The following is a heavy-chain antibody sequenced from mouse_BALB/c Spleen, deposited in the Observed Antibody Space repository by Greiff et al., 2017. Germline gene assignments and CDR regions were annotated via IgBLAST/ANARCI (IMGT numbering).Heavy chain of an antibody. V-gene: IGHV1-67*01. Sequence: VKLQESGPELVRPGVSVKISCKGSSYTFTDYAMHWVKQSHAKSLEWIGVISTYYGNTNYNQKFKGKATMTVDKSSSTAYMELARLTSEDSAVYYCARGGGYDEKTWFAYWGQGTLVTVSA. CDR2: ISTYYGNT. CDR3: ARGGGYDEKTWFAY. J-gene: IGHJ3*01. D-gene: IGHD2-2*01. CDR1: SYTFTDYA.